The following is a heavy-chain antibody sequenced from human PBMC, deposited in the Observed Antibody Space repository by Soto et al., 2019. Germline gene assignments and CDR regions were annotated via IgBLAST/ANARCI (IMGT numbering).Heavy chain of an antibody. V-gene: IGHV3-30-3*01. CDR1: GFTFSSYA. CDR3: ARELQHAYGDYGGAFDI. J-gene: IGHJ3*02. CDR2: ISYDGSNT. D-gene: IGHD4-17*01. Sequence: QVQLVESGGGVVQPGRSLRLSCAASGFTFSSYAMHWVHQAPGKGLEWVAVISYDGSNTYYADSVKGRFTISRDNPKDTRYLQVHSLRAEDTAVYYCARELQHAYGDYGGAFDIWGQGTMVPVSS.